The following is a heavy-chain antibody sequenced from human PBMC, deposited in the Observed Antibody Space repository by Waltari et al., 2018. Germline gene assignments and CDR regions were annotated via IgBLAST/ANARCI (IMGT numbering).Heavy chain of an antibody. CDR2: ISYDGSNK. D-gene: IGHD6-19*01. CDR1: GVPFRTSA. J-gene: IGHJ4*02. Sequence: QVPLVASGGGVVQPGRSLRLSCAASGVPFRTSAMHWVRQAPGKGLEWVAVISYDGSNKYYADSVKGRFTISRDNSKNTLYLQMNSLRAEDTAVYYCARDMGPPYKQWLVFDYWGQGTLVTVSS. CDR3: ARDMGPPYKQWLVFDY. V-gene: IGHV3-30-3*01.